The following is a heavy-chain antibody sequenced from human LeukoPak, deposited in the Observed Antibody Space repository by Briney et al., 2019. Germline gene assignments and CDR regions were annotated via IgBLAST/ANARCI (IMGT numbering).Heavy chain of an antibody. CDR2: IYYSGST. J-gene: IGHJ4*02. CDR1: GGSISSYY. Sequence: SETLSLTCTVSGGSISSYYWSWIRQPPGKGLEWIGYIYYSGSTNYNPSLKSRVTVSVDTSKNQFSLKLSSVTAADTAVYYCARAVIYSGSYFDYWGQGTLVTVSS. V-gene: IGHV4-59*08. CDR3: ARAVIYSGSYFDY. D-gene: IGHD1-26*01.